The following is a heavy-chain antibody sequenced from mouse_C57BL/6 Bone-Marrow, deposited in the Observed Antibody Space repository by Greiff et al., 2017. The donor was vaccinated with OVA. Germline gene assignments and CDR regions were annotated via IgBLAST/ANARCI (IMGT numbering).Heavy chain of an antibody. D-gene: IGHD1-1*01. V-gene: IGHV1-55*01. Sequence: VQLQQPGAELVKPGASVKMSCKASGYTFISYWITWVKQRPGQGLEWIGDIYPGSGSTNYNEKFKSKATLTVDTSSSTAYMQLSSLTSEDSAVYYCARDDGSSYPYWYFDVWGTGTTVTVSS. CDR1: GYTFISYW. J-gene: IGHJ1*03. CDR2: IYPGSGST. CDR3: ARDDGSSYPYWYFDV.